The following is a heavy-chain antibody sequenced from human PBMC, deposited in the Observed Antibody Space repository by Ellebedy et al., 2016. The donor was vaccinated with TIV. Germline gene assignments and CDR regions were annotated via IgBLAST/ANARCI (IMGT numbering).Heavy chain of an antibody. CDR1: GFTFSSYS. CDR2: ISSSSSTI. Sequence: GGSLRLXXAASGFTFSSYSMNWVRQAPGKGLEWVSYISSSSSTIYYADSVKGRFTISRDNAKNSLYLQMNSLRDEDTAVYYCARDLTYYYDSSGYFDYWGQGTLVTVSS. D-gene: IGHD3-22*01. J-gene: IGHJ4*02. V-gene: IGHV3-48*02. CDR3: ARDLTYYYDSSGYFDY.